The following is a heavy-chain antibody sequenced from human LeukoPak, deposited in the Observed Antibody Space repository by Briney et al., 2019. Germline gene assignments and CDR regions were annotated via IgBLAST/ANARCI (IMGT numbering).Heavy chain of an antibody. CDR2: IYTGGTT. V-gene: IGHV3-53*01. D-gene: IGHD1-26*01. CDR3: ARDPYSGNYGNYYYYYMDV. Sequence: GGSLSLSCAASGFNVSSNYMSWVRQAPGKGLGWVSVIYTGGTTYYADSVKGRFTISRDNSKNTLYLQMNSLRAEDTAVYYCARDPYSGNYGNYYYYYMDVWGKGTTVTISS. CDR1: GFNVSSNY. J-gene: IGHJ6*03.